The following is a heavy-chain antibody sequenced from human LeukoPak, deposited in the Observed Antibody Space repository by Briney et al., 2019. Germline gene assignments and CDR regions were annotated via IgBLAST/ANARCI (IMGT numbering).Heavy chain of an antibody. Sequence: PGGSLRLSCGVSGFSFSSYSMNWIRQGPGKGLEWVSYITSGSSAIYYADSVEGRFTISRDNAKNSLYLQMNSLRDDDTAVYYCARAQNSGAYFNFDSWGQGTPVTVSS. D-gene: IGHD1-26*01. V-gene: IGHV3-48*02. CDR1: GFSFSSYS. CDR2: ITSGSSAI. J-gene: IGHJ4*02. CDR3: ARAQNSGAYFNFDS.